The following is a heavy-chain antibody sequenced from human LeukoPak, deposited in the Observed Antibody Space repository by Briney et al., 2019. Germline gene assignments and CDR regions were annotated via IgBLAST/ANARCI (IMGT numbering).Heavy chain of an antibody. CDR2: ILSDGNNK. CDR3: VKSPHYNDYVFDH. CDR1: GFTFSYYG. V-gene: IGHV3-30*18. Sequence: PGGSLRLSCVASGFTFSYYGMHRVRQAPGKGLEWVAFILSDGNNKYYADSVKGRFTISRDNSKNSVYLQLSSLRFEDTAMYYCVKSPHYNDYVFDHWGQGTLVTVSS. J-gene: IGHJ4*02. D-gene: IGHD4/OR15-4a*01.